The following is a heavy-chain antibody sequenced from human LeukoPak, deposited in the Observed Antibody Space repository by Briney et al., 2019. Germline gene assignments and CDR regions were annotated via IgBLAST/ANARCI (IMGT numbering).Heavy chain of an antibody. D-gene: IGHD6-19*01. CDR1: GDSISSGDHY. V-gene: IGHV4-30-4*01. CDR2: IHYSGST. Sequence: SQTLSLTCTVSGDSISSGDHYWSWIRQPPGKGLEWIGYIHYSGSTYYNPSLKSRVIISGDMSKNQFSLSLNSLTAADSAVYYCARAAAGTNSWYYFDYWGQGTLVTVSS. CDR3: ARAAAGTNSWYYFDY. J-gene: IGHJ4*02.